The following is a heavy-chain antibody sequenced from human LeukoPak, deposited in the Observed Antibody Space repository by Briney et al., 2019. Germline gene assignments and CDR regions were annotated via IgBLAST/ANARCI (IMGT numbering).Heavy chain of an antibody. CDR3: ARDSCSGGTCYHDY. V-gene: IGHV3-23*01. J-gene: IGHJ4*02. D-gene: IGHD2-15*01. CDR1: GFTFSSYA. Sequence: GGSLRLSCAASGFTFSSYAMSWVRQAPGKGLEWVSAISGSGGSTYYADSVKGRFTISRDNSKNTLYLQMNSLRAEDTAVYYCARDSCSGGTCYHDYWGQGTLVTVSS. CDR2: ISGSGGST.